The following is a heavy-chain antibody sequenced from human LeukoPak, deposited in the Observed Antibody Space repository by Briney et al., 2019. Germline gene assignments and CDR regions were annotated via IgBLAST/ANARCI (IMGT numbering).Heavy chain of an antibody. CDR2: ITRSSTI. D-gene: IGHD4-17*01. V-gene: IGHV3-48*01. CDR3: ARGGYGDYDFDY. J-gene: IGHJ4*02. Sequence: GGSLRLSCAASGFTFSSYTMNWVRPAPGKGLEWVSYITRSSTIYYADSVKGRFTISRDNAKDSLYLQMNSLRAEDTAVYYCARGGYGDYDFDYWGQGTLVIVSS. CDR1: GFTFSSYT.